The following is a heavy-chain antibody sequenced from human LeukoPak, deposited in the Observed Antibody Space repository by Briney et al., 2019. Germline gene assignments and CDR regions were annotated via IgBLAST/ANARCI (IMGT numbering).Heavy chain of an antibody. CDR2: ISGSGGST. CDR1: GFTFTSFG. Sequence: PGGSLRLSCVASGFTFTSFGMSWVRQAPGKGLEWVSTISGSGGSTYYADSVKGRFTISRDNSKNTLYLQMNTLRAEDTAVYYCARLREIPVFGVVTKSTSYFDYWGQGTLVTVSS. J-gene: IGHJ4*02. D-gene: IGHD3-3*01. CDR3: ARLREIPVFGVVTKSTSYFDY. V-gene: IGHV3-23*01.